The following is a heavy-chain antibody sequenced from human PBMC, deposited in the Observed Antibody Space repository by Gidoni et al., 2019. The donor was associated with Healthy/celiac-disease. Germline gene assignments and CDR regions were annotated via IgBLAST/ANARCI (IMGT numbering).Heavy chain of an antibody. D-gene: IGHD3-10*01. CDR3: ARIRGFMVRGVINWFDP. Sequence: HVTLKEPGPVLVKPTETLTLTCSVPVYSLSNARMGVSWIRQPPGTALEWLAHIFSNDEKSYSTTLKSRLTISKDTSKSQVVLTMTNMDPVDTATYSCARIRGFMVRGVINWFDPWGQGTLVTVSS. CDR1: VYSLSNARMG. J-gene: IGHJ5*02. V-gene: IGHV2-26*01. CDR2: IFSNDEK.